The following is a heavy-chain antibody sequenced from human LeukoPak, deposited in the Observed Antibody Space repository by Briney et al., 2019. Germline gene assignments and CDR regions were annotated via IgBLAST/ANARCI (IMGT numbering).Heavy chain of an antibody. CDR1: GFTFSSYW. Sequence: GGSLRLSCAASGFTFSSYWMHWVRQAPGKGLVWVSRINSDGSSTSYADSVKGRFTISRDNAKNTLYLQMNSLRAEDTAAYYCARGDSNYGGFDYWGQGTLVTVSS. CDR3: ARGDSNYGGFDY. V-gene: IGHV3-74*01. CDR2: INSDGSST. D-gene: IGHD4-23*01. J-gene: IGHJ4*02.